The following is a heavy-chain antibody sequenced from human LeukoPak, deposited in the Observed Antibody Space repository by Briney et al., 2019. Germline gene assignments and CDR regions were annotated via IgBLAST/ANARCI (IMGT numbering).Heavy chain of an antibody. CDR3: ARAYQPLGGLSLPDY. CDR1: GYTFTTYA. D-gene: IGHD3-16*02. CDR2: INPNTGNP. V-gene: IGHV7-4-1*02. J-gene: IGHJ4*02. Sequence: ASVKVSCKASGYTFTTYAMNWLRQAPGQGLEWMGWINPNTGNPTYAPGFTGRFVFSLDTSVSTAYLQISGLKADDTAVYYCARAYQPLGGLSLPDYWGQGTLVSVSS.